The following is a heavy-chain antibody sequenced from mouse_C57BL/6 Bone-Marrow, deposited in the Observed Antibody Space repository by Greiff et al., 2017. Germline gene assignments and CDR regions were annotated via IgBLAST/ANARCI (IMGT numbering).Heavy chain of an antibody. D-gene: IGHD2-4*01. J-gene: IGHJ1*03. CDR2: INSDGGST. V-gene: IGHV5-2*01. CDR1: EYEFPSPD. Sequence: EVKLMESGGGLVQPGESLKLSCESNEYEFPSPDMSWVRKTPEKRLELVAAINSDGGSTYYPDTMERRFIISRDNTKKTLSLQMSRLRSEDTALYYCARLGRYDYDGDWYFDGWGTGTTVTVSS. CDR3: ARLGRYDYDGDWYFDG.